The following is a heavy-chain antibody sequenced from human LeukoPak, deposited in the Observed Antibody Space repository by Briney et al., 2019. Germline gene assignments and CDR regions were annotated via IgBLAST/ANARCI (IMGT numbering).Heavy chain of an antibody. D-gene: IGHD6-19*01. CDR1: GYTLTSYD. V-gene: IGHV1-8*01. Sequence: ASVKVSCKASGYTLTSYDINWVRQATGQGLEWMGWMNPNSGNTGYAQKFQGRVTMTRNTSISTAYMELSSLGSEDTAVYYCARDSSSGWYYYYYGMDVWGQGTTVTVSS. CDR2: MNPNSGNT. CDR3: ARDSSSGWYYYYYGMDV. J-gene: IGHJ6*02.